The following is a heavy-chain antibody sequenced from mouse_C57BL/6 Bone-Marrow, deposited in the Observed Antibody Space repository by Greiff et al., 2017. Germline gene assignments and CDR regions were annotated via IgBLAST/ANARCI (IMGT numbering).Heavy chain of an antibody. CDR3: ATQGTTVVGGWYFDV. CDR2: INPSTGGT. Sequence: VQLQQSGPELVKPGASVKISCKASGYSFTGYYMNWVKQSPEKSLEWIGEINPSTGGTTYNQKFKAKATLTVDKSSSTAYMQLKSLTSEDSAVYYCATQGTTVVGGWYFDVWGTGTTVTVSS. J-gene: IGHJ1*03. V-gene: IGHV1-42*01. D-gene: IGHD1-1*01. CDR1: GYSFTGYY.